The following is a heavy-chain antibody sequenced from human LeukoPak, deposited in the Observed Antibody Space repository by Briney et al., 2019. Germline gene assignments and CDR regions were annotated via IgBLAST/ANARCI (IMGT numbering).Heavy chain of an antibody. CDR1: GYSSTSYW. D-gene: IGHD3-3*01. Sequence: GESLQISCQGSGYSSTSYWIGWVRPIPGKGREWMGIIYPGDCDTRYSPSFQGQVTISADKSISTAYLQWSSLKASDTAMYYCARDYDFWSGYDRYFDYWGQGTLVTVSS. V-gene: IGHV5-51*01. CDR3: ARDYDFWSGYDRYFDY. J-gene: IGHJ4*02. CDR2: IYPGDCDT.